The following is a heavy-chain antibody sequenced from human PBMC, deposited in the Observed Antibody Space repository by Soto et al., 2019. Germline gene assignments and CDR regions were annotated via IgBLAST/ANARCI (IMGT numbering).Heavy chain of an antibody. V-gene: IGHV3-21*01. J-gene: IGHJ4*02. CDR1: GFTFSSYS. D-gene: IGHD2-21*01. CDR3: ARATTRYCGGDCYSGYYFDY. Sequence: GGSLRLSCAASGFTFSSYSMNWVRQAPGKELEWVSSISSSSSYIYYADSVKGRFTISRDNAKNSLYLQMNSLRAEDTAVYYCARATTRYCGGDCYSGYYFDYWGQGTLVTVSS. CDR2: ISSSSSYI.